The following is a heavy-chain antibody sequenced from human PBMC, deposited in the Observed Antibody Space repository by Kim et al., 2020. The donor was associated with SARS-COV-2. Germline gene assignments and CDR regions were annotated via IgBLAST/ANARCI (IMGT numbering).Heavy chain of an antibody. CDR1: GYSFTSYW. Sequence: GESLKISCKGSGYSFTSYWISWVRQMPGKGLEWMGRIDPSDSYTNYSPSFQGHVTISADKSISTAYLQWSSLKASDTAMYYCARVSGGSGSYYLIPNGLFDYWGQGTLVTVSS. CDR2: IDPSDSYT. J-gene: IGHJ4*02. V-gene: IGHV5-10-1*01. D-gene: IGHD3-10*01. CDR3: ARVSGGSGSYYLIPNGLFDY.